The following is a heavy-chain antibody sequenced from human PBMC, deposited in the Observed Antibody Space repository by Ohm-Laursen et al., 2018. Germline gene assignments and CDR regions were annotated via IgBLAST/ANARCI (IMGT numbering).Heavy chain of an antibody. CDR2: IYSSGST. J-gene: IGHJ5*02. CDR1: GGSISSNY. D-gene: IGHD4-11*01. V-gene: IGHV4-4*07. CDR3: ARGGGNYGFDP. Sequence: PSETLSLTCTVSGGSISSNYWSWIRQPAGKGLEWIGRIYSSGSTNYNPSLKSRVTMSVDTSKNPFSLKLTSVTAGDTAVYYCARGGGNYGFDPWGQGTLVTVSS.